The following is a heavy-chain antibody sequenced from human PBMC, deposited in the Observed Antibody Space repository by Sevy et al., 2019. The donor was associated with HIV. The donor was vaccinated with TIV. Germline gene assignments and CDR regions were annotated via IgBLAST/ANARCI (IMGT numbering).Heavy chain of an antibody. D-gene: IGHD3-3*01. J-gene: IGHJ4*02. CDR2: IFIGGST. CDR1: GLTVSSNF. Sequence: GGSLRLSCAASGLTVSSNFMSWVRQAPGKELEWVSVIFIGGSTYYADSVKGRFTISRDDSKNTLYLQMNSLRAEDTAVYYCARGKHISDYYGSFDYWGQGTLVTVSS. CDR3: ARGKHISDYYGSFDY. V-gene: IGHV3-53*01.